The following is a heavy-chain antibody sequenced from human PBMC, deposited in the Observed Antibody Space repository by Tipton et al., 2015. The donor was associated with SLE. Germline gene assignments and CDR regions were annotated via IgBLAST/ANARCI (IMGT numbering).Heavy chain of an antibody. V-gene: IGHV3-9*01. D-gene: IGHD4-11*01. Sequence: SLRLSCEGSGFNFEDYAMHWVRQAPGKGLEWVSFITWNSGRTGYADSVKGRFTISRDNAKNSLYLQMNSLRADDTAVYYCARASSNYFDFWGQGTLVTVSS. J-gene: IGHJ4*02. CDR1: GFNFEDYA. CDR3: ARASSNYFDF. CDR2: ITWNSGRT.